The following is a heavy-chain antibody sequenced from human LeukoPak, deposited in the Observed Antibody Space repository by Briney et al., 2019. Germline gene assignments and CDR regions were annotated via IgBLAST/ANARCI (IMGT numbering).Heavy chain of an antibody. Sequence: GGSLRLSCAASGFTFSDAWMNWVRQAPGKGLEWVSFISSSGSTKYYAESVKGRFTISRDNAKKSLYLQMNSLRAEDTAVYYCARGGRVAVATNNWFDPWGQGALVTVSS. CDR1: GFTFSDAW. CDR3: ARGGRVAVATNNWFDP. CDR2: ISSSGSTK. V-gene: IGHV3-11*04. J-gene: IGHJ5*02. D-gene: IGHD2-15*01.